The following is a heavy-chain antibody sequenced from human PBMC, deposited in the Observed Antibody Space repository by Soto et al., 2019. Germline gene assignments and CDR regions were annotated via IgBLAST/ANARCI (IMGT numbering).Heavy chain of an antibody. D-gene: IGHD1-20*01. CDR3: ARDNGYNWTPLFEY. J-gene: IGHJ4*02. Sequence: PGGSLRLSCTTSGFIFNTYAMHCVRQAPGKGLEWVAVMSHDGSLTYYADSAKGRFTISRDNSKNTLYLQMNSLRAEDTAVYYCARDNGYNWTPLFEYSGQGTMVTVSS. CDR1: GFIFNTYA. CDR2: MSHDGSLT. V-gene: IGHV3-30-3*01.